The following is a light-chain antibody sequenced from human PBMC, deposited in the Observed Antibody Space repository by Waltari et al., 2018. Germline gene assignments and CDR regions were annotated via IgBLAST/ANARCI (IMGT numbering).Light chain of an antibody. CDR2: GAS. J-gene: IGKJ2*01. Sequence: DIHMTQSPISLSASLGDRVTIPCRTNQSISNYLNWYQQKRGSSPKLLIYGASTLQGGVQSRFTGSGSGKDFTLTISSLQTEDFATYFCQQSYSNMYTFGQGTK. V-gene: IGKV1-39*01. CDR3: QQSYSNMYT. CDR1: QSISNY.